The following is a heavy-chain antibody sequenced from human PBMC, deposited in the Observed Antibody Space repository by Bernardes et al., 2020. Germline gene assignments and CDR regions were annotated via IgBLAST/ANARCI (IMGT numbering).Heavy chain of an antibody. CDR2: IYYSGST. J-gene: IGHJ4*02. Sequence: SETLSLTRTVSGGSISSSSYYWGWIRQPPGKGLEWIGSIYYSGSTYYNPSLKSRVTISVDTSKNQFSLKLSSVTAADTAVYYCARLNYGDYGYYFDYWGQGTLVTISS. V-gene: IGHV4-39*01. CDR1: GGSISSSSYY. D-gene: IGHD4-17*01. CDR3: ARLNYGDYGYYFDY.